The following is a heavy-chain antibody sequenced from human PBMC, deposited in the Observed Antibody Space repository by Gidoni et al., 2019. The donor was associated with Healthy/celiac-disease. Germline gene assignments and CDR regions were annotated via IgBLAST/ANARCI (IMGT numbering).Heavy chain of an antibody. D-gene: IGHD3-22*01. CDR3: ARVEPGYYDRKTLDY. V-gene: IGHV5-51*01. CDR1: GYSFTSYW. J-gene: IGHJ4*02. Sequence: EVQLVQSGAEVKKPGESLKISCKGSGYSFTSYWIGWVRQMPGKGLEWMGNIYPGDSDTRYSPSFQGQVTISADKSISTAYLQWSSLKASDTAMYYCARVEPGYYDRKTLDYWGQGTLVTVSS. CDR2: IYPGDSDT.